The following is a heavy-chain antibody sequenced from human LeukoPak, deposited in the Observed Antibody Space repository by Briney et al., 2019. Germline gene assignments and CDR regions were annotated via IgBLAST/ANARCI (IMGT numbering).Heavy chain of an antibody. Sequence: SETLSLTCTVSGGSISSSSYYWGWIRQPPGKGLEWIGSIYYSGSTYYNPSLKSRVTISVDTSMDQFSLKLSTVTAADTAVYYCAGRTDYYDSSGYYYNFDYWGQGTLVTVSS. J-gene: IGHJ4*02. CDR3: AGRTDYYDSSGYYYNFDY. CDR1: GGSISSSSYY. V-gene: IGHV4-39*01. CDR2: IYYSGST. D-gene: IGHD3-22*01.